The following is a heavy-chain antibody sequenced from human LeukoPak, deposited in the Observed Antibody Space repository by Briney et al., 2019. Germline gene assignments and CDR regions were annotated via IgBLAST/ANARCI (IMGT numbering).Heavy chain of an antibody. CDR3: AKYLAAGKFYFDY. D-gene: IGHD6-13*01. V-gene: IGHV3-23*01. CDR1: GFPFSSYA. J-gene: IGHJ4*02. CDR2: IGATGGDL. Sequence: GGSLRLSCAASGFPFSSYAVTWVRQAPGKGLEWVSAIGATGGDLYYADSVKGRFTISRDNSKNTLYLQIHSLRAEDTAIYYCAKYLAAGKFYFDYWGQGTLVTVSS.